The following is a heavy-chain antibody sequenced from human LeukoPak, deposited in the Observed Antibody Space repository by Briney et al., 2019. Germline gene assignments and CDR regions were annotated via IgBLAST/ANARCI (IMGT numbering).Heavy chain of an antibody. V-gene: IGHV4-59*03. Sequence: PSETLSLTCTVSGGSINSYYWSWIRLSPGTGLEWIGYIYYSGSANYKPSLKSRVTMSVDRSKNQFSLKLSSVTAADTAIYYCAEASGYYFDYWGQGTLVTVSS. J-gene: IGHJ4*02. D-gene: IGHD3-3*01. CDR1: GGSINSYY. CDR3: AEASGYYFDY. CDR2: IYYSGSA.